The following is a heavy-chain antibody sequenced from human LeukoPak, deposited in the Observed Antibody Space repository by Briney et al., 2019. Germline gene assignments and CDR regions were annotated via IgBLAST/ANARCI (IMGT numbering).Heavy chain of an antibody. CDR1: GFTFSSYE. V-gene: IGHV3-48*03. D-gene: IGHD5-24*01. J-gene: IGHJ4*02. CDR2: ISSSGSTI. CDR3: ARRGDGYNLGYFDY. Sequence: GGSLRLSCAASGFTFSSYEMNWVRQAPGKGLEWVSYISSSGSTIYYADSVKGRFTISRDNAKNSLYLQMNSLRAEDTAVYYCARRGDGYNLGYFDYWGQGTLVTVSS.